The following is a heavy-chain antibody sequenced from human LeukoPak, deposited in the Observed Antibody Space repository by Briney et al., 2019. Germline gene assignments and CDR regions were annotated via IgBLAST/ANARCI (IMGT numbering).Heavy chain of an antibody. Sequence: ASVKVSCMHSGYTPTGHFLHWVRPAPGQGREWVGRINPNTGSTNYEQGFQGRVTVTSDTSINTVYMELNRLRSDDTAVYYCATGGGSSGYPDYWGQG. J-gene: IGHJ4*02. CDR2: INPNTGST. V-gene: IGHV1-2*02. CDR1: GYTPTGHF. D-gene: IGHD3-22*01. CDR3: ATGGGSSGYPDY.